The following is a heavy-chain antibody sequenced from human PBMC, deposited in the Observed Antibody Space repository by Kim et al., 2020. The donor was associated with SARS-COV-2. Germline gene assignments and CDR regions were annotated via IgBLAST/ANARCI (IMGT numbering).Heavy chain of an antibody. D-gene: IGHD3-16*01. CDR3: AKDVTADY. V-gene: IGHV3-23*01. J-gene: IGHJ4*02. Sequence: RTDYADSVKGRFTISRDNSRSTLYLQMNRLGAEDMDVYYCAKDVTADYWGQGTLVTVSS. CDR2: RT.